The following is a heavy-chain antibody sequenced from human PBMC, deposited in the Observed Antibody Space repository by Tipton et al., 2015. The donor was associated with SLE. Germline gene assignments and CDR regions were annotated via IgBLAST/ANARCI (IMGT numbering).Heavy chain of an antibody. CDR1: GFIFSSYW. J-gene: IGHJ4*02. Sequence: SLRLSCAASGFIFSSYWMSWVRQAPGKGLEWVANIKQDGSEKYYVDSVEGRFTISRDNAKNSLYLQMNSLRVEDTAVYYCARDSPGYCSSTSCYMGDWGQGTLVTVSS. D-gene: IGHD2-2*02. CDR3: ARDSPGYCSSTSCYMGD. V-gene: IGHV3-7*01. CDR2: IKQDGSEK.